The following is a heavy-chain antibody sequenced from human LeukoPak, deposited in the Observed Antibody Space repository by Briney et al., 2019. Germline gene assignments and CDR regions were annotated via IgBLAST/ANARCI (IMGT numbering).Heavy chain of an antibody. CDR2: ISYDGSNK. J-gene: IGHJ4*02. CDR1: GFTFSSYG. D-gene: IGHD3-22*01. V-gene: IGHV3-30*18. Sequence: GRSLRLSCAASGFTFSSYGMHWVRQAPGKGLEWVAVISYDGSNKYYADSVKGRFTTSRDNSKNTLYLQMNSLRAEDTAVYYCAKDTLYYDSSGENDYWGQGTLVTVSS. CDR3: AKDTLYYDSSGENDY.